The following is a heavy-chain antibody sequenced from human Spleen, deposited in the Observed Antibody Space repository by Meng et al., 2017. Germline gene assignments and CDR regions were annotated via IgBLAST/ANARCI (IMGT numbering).Heavy chain of an antibody. CDR1: GGSMSSGNYY. CDR3: ASFSYYYDSSGR. V-gene: IGHV4-30-4*01. J-gene: IGHJ4*02. D-gene: IGHD3-22*01. Sequence: VQLQDSGPGRVEPSLTLSLNCTVSGGSMSSGNYYWSWIRQPPGKGLEWIGYIHHSGSAYYNPSLKSRVTISVDTSKNQFSLKLSSVTAADTAVYYCASFSYYYDSSGRWGQGTLVTVSS. CDR2: IHHSGSA.